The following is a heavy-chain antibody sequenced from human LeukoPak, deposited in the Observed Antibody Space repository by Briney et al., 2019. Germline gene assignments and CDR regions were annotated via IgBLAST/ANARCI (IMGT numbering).Heavy chain of an antibody. Sequence: GGSLRLSCVASGFTFSSRDWMTWVRQAPGKGLEWVANIKQDGSEKNYVDSVKGRFTISRDNPKNTMNLQMNSLRAEDTAVYYCAKGGGVIGRSYYFDYWGQGTLVTVSS. V-gene: IGHV3-7*01. CDR1: GFTFSSRDW. CDR2: IKQDGSEK. D-gene: IGHD2-8*02. CDR3: AKGGGVIGRSYYFDY. J-gene: IGHJ4*02.